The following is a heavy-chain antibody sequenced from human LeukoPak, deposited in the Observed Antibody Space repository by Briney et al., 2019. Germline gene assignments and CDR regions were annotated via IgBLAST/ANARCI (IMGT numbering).Heavy chain of an antibody. D-gene: IGHD4/OR15-4a*01. CDR3: ARGAKGP. Sequence: PSETLSLTCTVSGGSISSYYWSWIRQLPGKGLEWIGYIYYSGSTNYNPSLKSRVTISVDTSKNQFSLKLSSVTAADTAVYYCARGAKGPWGQGTLVTVSS. CDR1: GGSISSYY. J-gene: IGHJ5*02. CDR2: IYYSGST. V-gene: IGHV4-59*01.